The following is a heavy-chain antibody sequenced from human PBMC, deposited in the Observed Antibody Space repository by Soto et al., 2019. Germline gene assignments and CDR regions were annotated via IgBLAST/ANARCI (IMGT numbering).Heavy chain of an antibody. CDR1: GFTFSGSA. V-gene: IGHV3-73*01. CDR3: TRLSIAAAGTGSY. Sequence: GGSLRLSCAASGFTFSGSAMHWVRQASGKGLEWVGRIRSKANSYATAYAASVKGRFTISRDDSKNTAYLQMNSLKTEDTAVYYCTRLSIAAAGTGSYWGQGTLVTVSS. D-gene: IGHD6-13*01. CDR2: IRSKANSYAT. J-gene: IGHJ4*02.